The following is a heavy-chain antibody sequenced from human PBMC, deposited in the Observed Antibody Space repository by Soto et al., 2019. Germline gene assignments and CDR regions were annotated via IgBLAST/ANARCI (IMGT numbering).Heavy chain of an antibody. D-gene: IGHD3-22*01. V-gene: IGHV3-74*01. CDR1: GFTFSDYW. CDR2: INGDGSST. J-gene: IGHJ4*02. CDR3: ASQLSTTDN. Sequence: GGSLRLSCAASGFTFSDYWVHWVRQGPGKGLVWVSRINGDGSSTTYADSVRGRFTISRDNAKNTLYLQMNSLRAEDTAVYYCASQLSTTDNWGQGTLVTVSS.